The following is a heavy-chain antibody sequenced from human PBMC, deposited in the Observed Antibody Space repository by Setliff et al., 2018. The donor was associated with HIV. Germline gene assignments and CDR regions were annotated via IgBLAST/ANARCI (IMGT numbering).Heavy chain of an antibody. CDR3: ARLSAVTTIDY. D-gene: IGHD6-19*01. CDR2: ISSSSSYI. V-gene: IGHV3-21*01. CDR1: GFTFSSYS. J-gene: IGHJ4*02. Sequence: PGGSLRLSCAASGFTFSSYSMNWVRQAPGKGLEWVSSISSSSSYIYYADSVTGRFTISRDNARNSLYLQMNSLRAEDTAVYYCARLSAVTTIDYWGQGTLVTVSS.